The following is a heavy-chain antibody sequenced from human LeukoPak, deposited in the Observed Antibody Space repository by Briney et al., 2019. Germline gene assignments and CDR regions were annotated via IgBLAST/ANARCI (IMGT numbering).Heavy chain of an antibody. Sequence: GASVKVSCKASEYTFTGYYMHWVRQAPGQGIEWMGWINPNSGGTHYAPKFQGRVTMTRDTSISTAYMELSRLRSDDTAVYYCARGPYVPFPNWYFDLWGRGTLVTVSS. J-gene: IGHJ2*01. V-gene: IGHV1-2*02. D-gene: IGHD3-10*02. CDR2: INPNSGGT. CDR3: ARGPYVPFPNWYFDL. CDR1: EYTFTGYY.